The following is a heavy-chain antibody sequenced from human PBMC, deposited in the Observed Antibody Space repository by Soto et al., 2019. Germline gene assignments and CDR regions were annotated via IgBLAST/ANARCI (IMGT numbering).Heavy chain of an antibody. CDR3: ARRGFPEAGGQ. Sequence: EVQLVESGGGLVQSGGSLRLSCAASGFTFGTYHMNWVRQAPGKGLEWVSYISSSGTNTFYADSVRGRFTISRDNAKNPLYLQMNRLRGDEPAVYYWARRGFPEAGGQWGPGTLVTVSS. V-gene: IGHV3-48*03. D-gene: IGHD3-10*01. J-gene: IGHJ4*02. CDR1: GFTFGTYH. CDR2: ISSSGTNT.